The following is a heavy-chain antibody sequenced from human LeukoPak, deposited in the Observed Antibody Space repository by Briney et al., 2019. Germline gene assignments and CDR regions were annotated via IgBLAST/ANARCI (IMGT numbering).Heavy chain of an antibody. V-gene: IGHV1-2*02. CDR2: INPNSGGT. D-gene: IGHD5-24*01. J-gene: IGHJ6*02. Sequence: ASVKVSCKASGYTFTGYYMHWVRQAPGQGLEWMGWINPNSGGTNYAQKFQGRVTMTRDTSISTAYMELSRLRSDDTAVYYCARESVETATIRRPPYYYYYYGMDVWGQGTTVTVSS. CDR1: GYTFTGYY. CDR3: ARESVETATIRRPPYYYYYYGMDV.